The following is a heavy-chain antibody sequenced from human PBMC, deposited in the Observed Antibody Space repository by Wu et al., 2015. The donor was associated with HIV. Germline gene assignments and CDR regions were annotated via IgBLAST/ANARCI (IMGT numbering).Heavy chain of an antibody. Sequence: QVQLVQSGAEVKKPGSSVKVSCKASGGTFSSYAISWVRQAPGQGLEWMGGIIPIFGTANYAQKFQGRVTITADESTSTAYMELSSLRSEDTAVYYCATTPDTAMDTAYYYYMDVWGQRDHGSPSP. CDR2: IIPIFGTA. J-gene: IGHJ6*03. D-gene: IGHD5-18*01. V-gene: IGHV1-69*12. CDR3: ATTPDTAMDTAYYYYMDV. CDR1: GGTFSSYA.